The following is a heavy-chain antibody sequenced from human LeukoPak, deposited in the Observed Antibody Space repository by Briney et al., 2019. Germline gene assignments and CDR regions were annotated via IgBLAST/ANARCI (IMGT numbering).Heavy chain of an antibody. J-gene: IGHJ4*02. CDR2: ISYDGSNK. CDR3: AKGRFDY. Sequence: PGGSLRLSCAASGFTFSSYGMHWVRQAPGKGLEWVAVISYDGSNKYYADSVKGRFTISRDNSKNTLYLQTNSLRAEDTAVYYCAKGRFDYWGQGTLVTVSS. CDR1: GFTFSSYG. V-gene: IGHV3-30*18.